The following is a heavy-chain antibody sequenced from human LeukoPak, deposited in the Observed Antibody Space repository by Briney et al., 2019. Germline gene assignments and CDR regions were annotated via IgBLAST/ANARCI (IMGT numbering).Heavy chain of an antibody. D-gene: IGHD6-19*01. J-gene: IGHJ5*01. CDR2: ISSSSSYI. V-gene: IGHV3-21*01. CDR1: GFTFGSYS. Sequence: GGSLRLSCAASGFTFGSYSMNWVRQAPGKGLEWVSSISSSSSYIYYADSVKGRFTISRDNAKNSLYLQMNSLRAEDTAVYYCAREVDSGWFDYWGQGTLVTVSS. CDR3: AREVDSGWFDY.